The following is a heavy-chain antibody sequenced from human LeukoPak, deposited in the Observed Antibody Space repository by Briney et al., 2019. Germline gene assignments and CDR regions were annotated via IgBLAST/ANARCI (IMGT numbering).Heavy chain of an antibody. Sequence: GGSLRLSCAASGFTFSSYWMHWVRQAPGKGLVWVSLISSDGTTTRYADSVKGRFTISRDNAKNTLYLQMNSLRAEDTAVCYCARDLTGSIDYWGQGTLVTVSS. D-gene: IGHD3-9*01. CDR2: ISSDGTTT. CDR1: GFTFSSYW. J-gene: IGHJ4*02. V-gene: IGHV3-74*01. CDR3: ARDLTGSIDY.